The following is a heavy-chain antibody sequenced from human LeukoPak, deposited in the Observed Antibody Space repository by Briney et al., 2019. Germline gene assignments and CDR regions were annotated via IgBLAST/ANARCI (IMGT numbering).Heavy chain of an antibody. CDR1: GFTFSSYS. V-gene: IGHV3-48*04. J-gene: IGHJ4*02. D-gene: IGHD6-19*01. CDR3: AYLGIAVAGIADY. CDR2: ISSSSSTI. Sequence: LAGGSLRLSCAASGFTFSSYSMNWVRQAPGKGLEWVSYISSSSSTIYYADSVKGRFTISRDNAKNSLYLQMNSLRAEDTAVYYCAYLGIAVAGIADYWGQGTLVTVSS.